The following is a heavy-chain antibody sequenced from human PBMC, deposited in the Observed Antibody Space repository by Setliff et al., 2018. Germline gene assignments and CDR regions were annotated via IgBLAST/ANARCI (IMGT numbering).Heavy chain of an antibody. CDR3: ARVSRSYGLPLDY. CDR2: TFYRSKWYY. V-gene: IGHV6-1*01. J-gene: IGHJ4*02. Sequence: SQTLSLTCAISGDSVSSNGAAWNWIRQSPSGGLEWLGRTFYRSKWYYDYALSVKSRITVNPDTSKNQFSLHLNSVTPEDTAVYYCARVSRSYGLPLDYWGQGTLVTVSS. CDR1: GDSVSSNGAA. D-gene: IGHD5-18*01.